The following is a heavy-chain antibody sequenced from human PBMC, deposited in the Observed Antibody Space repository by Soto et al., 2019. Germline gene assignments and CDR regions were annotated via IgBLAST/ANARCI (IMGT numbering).Heavy chain of an antibody. Sequence: ASLKVACKASGYTFTGYYMQWVRQAPGQGPEWMVCINPNRGGTNYAQKFQGRATMTRDTSISPAYMALSRLRSDNTAAYYCARDPPRIAAAGRYGMDVWGQGTTVTVSS. CDR2: INPNRGGT. V-gene: IGHV1-2*02. J-gene: IGHJ6*01. D-gene: IGHD6-13*01. CDR3: ARDPPRIAAAGRYGMDV. CDR1: GYTFTGYY.